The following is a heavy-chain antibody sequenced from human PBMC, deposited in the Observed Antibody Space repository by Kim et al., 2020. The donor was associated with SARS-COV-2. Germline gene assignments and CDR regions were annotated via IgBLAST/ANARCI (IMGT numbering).Heavy chain of an antibody. Sequence: ASVKVSCKASGYTFTGYYMHWVRQAPGQGLEWMGWINPNSGGTNYAQKFQGRVTMTRDTSISTAYMELSRLRSDDTAVYYCASEGRIVPAAIYYYGMDVWGQGTTVTVSS. D-gene: IGHD2-2*01. CDR3: ASEGRIVPAAIYYYGMDV. CDR1: GYTFTGYY. V-gene: IGHV1-2*02. CDR2: INPNSGGT. J-gene: IGHJ6*02.